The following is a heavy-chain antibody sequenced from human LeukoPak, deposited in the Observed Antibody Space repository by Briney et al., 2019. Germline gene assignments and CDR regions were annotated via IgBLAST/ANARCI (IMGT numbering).Heavy chain of an antibody. V-gene: IGHV3-21*01. CDR1: GFTFSSYS. D-gene: IGHD2-15*01. CDR3: ARDVGREDDY. J-gene: IGHJ4*02. Sequence: GGSLRLSCAASGFTFSSYSVNWVRQAPGKGLEWVSSISSSSSYIYYADSVKGRLTISRDNAKNSLYLQMNSLRAEDTAVYYCARDVGREDDYWGQGTLATVSS. CDR2: ISSSSSYI.